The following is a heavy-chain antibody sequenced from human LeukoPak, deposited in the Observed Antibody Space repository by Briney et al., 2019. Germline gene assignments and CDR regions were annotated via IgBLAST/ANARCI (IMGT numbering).Heavy chain of an antibody. J-gene: IGHJ4*02. CDR1: GFTFSSYG. V-gene: IGHV3-33*06. CDR2: IWYDGSNK. CDR3: AKGNCGGDCYSPDY. D-gene: IGHD2-21*02. Sequence: GGSLRLSCAASGFTFSSYGMHWVRQAPGKGLEWVAVIWYDGSNKYYADSVKGRFTISRDNSKNTLYLQMNSLRVEDTAVYYCAKGNCGGDCYSPDYWGQGTLVTVSS.